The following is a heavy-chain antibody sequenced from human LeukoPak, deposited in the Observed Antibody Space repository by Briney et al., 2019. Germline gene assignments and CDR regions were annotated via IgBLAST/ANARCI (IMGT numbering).Heavy chain of an antibody. D-gene: IGHD2-2*01. CDR1: GFTFSSYE. CDR2: ISTSGSPI. J-gene: IGHJ4*02. CDR3: ARKYCSSTSCLIDY. Sequence: GGSLRLSCAASGFTFSSYEMNWVRQAPGKGLEWVSYISTSGSPIYYADSVKGRFTISRDNAKNSLYLQMNSLRAEDTAVYYCARKYCSSTSCLIDYWGQGTLVTVSS. V-gene: IGHV3-48*03.